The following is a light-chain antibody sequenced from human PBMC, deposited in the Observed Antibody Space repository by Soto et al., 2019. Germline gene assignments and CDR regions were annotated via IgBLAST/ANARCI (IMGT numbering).Light chain of an antibody. CDR2: EAT. Sequence: QSALTQPASVSGSPGQSITISCTRTSSDVGSYNLVSWYQQHPGKAPKFMIYEATKRPSGVSNRFSGSKSGNTASLTISGLQAEDEADYYCCSYAGSSTYVFGTGTKLTVL. CDR1: SSDVGSYNL. CDR3: CSYAGSSTYV. J-gene: IGLJ1*01. V-gene: IGLV2-23*01.